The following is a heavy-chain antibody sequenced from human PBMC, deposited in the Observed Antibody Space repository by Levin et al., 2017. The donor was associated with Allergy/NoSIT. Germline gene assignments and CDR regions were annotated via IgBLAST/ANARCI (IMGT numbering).Heavy chain of an antibody. CDR3: ARDVADGSGWYRYYFDY. Sequence: GGSLRLSCKASGYTFTGYYMHWVRQAPGQGLEWMGWINPNSGGTNYAQKFQGRVTMTRDTSISTAYMELSRLRSDDTAVYYCARDVADGSGWYRYYFDYWGQGTLVTVSS. J-gene: IGHJ4*02. CDR2: INPNSGGT. CDR1: GYTFTGYY. D-gene: IGHD6-19*01. V-gene: IGHV1-2*02.